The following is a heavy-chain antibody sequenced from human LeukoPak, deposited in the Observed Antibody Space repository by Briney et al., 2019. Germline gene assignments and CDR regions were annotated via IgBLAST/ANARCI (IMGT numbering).Heavy chain of an antibody. Sequence: GASVKVPCKASGYTFTSYGISWVRQAPGQGLEWMGWISAYNGNTNYAQKLQGRVTMTSDTSTSTAYMELRSLRSDDTAVYYCARGTRRGIAAAGAIFDYWGQGTVVTVSS. CDR1: GYTFTSYG. J-gene: IGHJ4*02. CDR3: ARGTRRGIAAAGAIFDY. D-gene: IGHD6-13*01. CDR2: ISAYNGNT. V-gene: IGHV1-18*01.